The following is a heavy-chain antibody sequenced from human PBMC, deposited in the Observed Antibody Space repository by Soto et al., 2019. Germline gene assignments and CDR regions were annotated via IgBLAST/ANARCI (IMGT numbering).Heavy chain of an antibody. V-gene: IGHV3-53*01. D-gene: IGHD1-1*01. J-gene: IGHJ5*02. CDR1: GFTVSSNY. CDR3: EKTDERRDWFDL. Sequence: HPGGSLKLSCAASGFTVSSNYMSWVRQAPGKGLEWVSVIYSGGSTYYADSVKGRFTISRDNSKNTLYLQMNSLRAEDTAVYYCEKTDERRDWFDLWGQGTLVTVSS. CDR2: IYSGGST.